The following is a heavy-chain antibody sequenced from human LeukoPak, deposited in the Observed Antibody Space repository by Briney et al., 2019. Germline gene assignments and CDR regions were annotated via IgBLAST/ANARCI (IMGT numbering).Heavy chain of an antibody. CDR1: GYSISSGYY. CDR2: IYHSGST. V-gene: IGHV4-38-2*02. D-gene: IGHD3-10*01. CDR3: ARGKYIDSGSYNVFDP. J-gene: IGHJ5*02. Sequence: PSETLSLTCTVSGYSISSGYYWGWIRQPPGKGLEWIGSIYHSGSTYYNPSLKSRVTISVDTSKNQVSLKLSSVTAADTAVYYWARGKYIDSGSYNVFDPWGQGILVTGSS.